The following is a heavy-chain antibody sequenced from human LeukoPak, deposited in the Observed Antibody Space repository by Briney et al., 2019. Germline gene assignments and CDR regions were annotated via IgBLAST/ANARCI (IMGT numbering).Heavy chain of an antibody. CDR2: ISSSSSYI. J-gene: IGHJ4*02. Sequence: GSLRLSCAASGFTFSSYSMNWVRQAPGKGLEWVSSISSSSSYIYYADSVKGRFTISRDNAKNSLYLQMNSLRAEDTAVYYCARDQSPRPYSSSSGPFDYWGQGTLVTVSS. V-gene: IGHV3-21*01. CDR3: ARDQSPRPYSSSSGPFDY. CDR1: GFTFSSYS. D-gene: IGHD6-6*01.